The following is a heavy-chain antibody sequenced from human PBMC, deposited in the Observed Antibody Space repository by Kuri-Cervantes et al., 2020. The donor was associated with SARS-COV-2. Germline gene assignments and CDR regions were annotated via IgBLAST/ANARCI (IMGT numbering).Heavy chain of an antibody. CDR2: IIPIFGTA. Sequence: SVKVSCKASGGTFSSYAISWVRQAPGQGLEWMGGIIPIFGTANYAQKFQGRVTITADKSTSTAYMELSSLRSDDTAVYYCARRRLAVAGAEFDYWGQGTRVTVSS. CDR3: ARRRLAVAGAEFDY. J-gene: IGHJ4*02. D-gene: IGHD6-19*01. CDR1: GGTFSSYA. V-gene: IGHV1-69*06.